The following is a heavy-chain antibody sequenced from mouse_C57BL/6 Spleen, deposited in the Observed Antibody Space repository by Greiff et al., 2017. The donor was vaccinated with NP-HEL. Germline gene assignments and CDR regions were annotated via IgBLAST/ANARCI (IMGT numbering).Heavy chain of an antibody. CDR1: GYTFTDYN. CDR2: INPNNGGT. Sequence: VQLQQSGPELVKPGASVKIPCKASGYTFTDYNMDWVKQSHGKSLEWIGDINPNNGGTIYNQKFKGKATLTADKSSSTAYMELRSLTSEDTAVYYWARGGDSRYWYFDVWGTGTTVTVSS. CDR3: ARGGDSRYWYFDV. J-gene: IGHJ1*03. V-gene: IGHV1-18*01.